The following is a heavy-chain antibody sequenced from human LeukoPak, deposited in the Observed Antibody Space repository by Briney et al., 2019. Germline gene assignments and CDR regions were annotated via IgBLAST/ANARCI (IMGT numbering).Heavy chain of an antibody. V-gene: IGHV4-4*07. CDR3: ARYSGMGYSPGTYSNS. CDR2: VFNTGIT. Sequence: SETLSLTCTVSTGTINTYYWSWIRQPAGKGLEWIGRVFNTGITNYNPSLKSRVTMSVDTSRNQFSLKLSSVSAADTAVYYCARYSGMGYSPGTYSNSWGQGTRVTVSS. CDR1: TGTINTYY. D-gene: IGHD1-26*01. J-gene: IGHJ4*02.